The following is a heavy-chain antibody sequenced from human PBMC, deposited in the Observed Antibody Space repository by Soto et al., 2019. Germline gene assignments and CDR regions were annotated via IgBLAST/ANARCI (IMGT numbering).Heavy chain of an antibody. CDR3: AKQLRFFGSYYGMDV. D-gene: IGHD3-3*01. Sequence: VGSLRLSCAASGFTFSGYAMSWVRQAPGKGLEWVSAISGSGGSTYYADSVKGRFTISRDNSKNTLYLQMNSLRAEDTAVYYCAKQLRFFGSYYGMDVWGQGTTVTVSS. J-gene: IGHJ6*02. CDR2: ISGSGGST. V-gene: IGHV3-23*01. CDR1: GFTFSGYA.